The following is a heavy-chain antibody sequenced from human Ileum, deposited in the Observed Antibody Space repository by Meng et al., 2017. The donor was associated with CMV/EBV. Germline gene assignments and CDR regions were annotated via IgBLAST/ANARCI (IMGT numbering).Heavy chain of an antibody. CDR2: IYNSGGT. V-gene: IGHV4-31*03. CDR1: GGYISSGAYY. CDR3: ARLGRITGNFDY. D-gene: IGHD1-20*01. J-gene: IGHJ4*02. Sequence: TVSGGYISSGAYYWNWIRQHPGKGLEWIGYIYNSGGTYYNPSLKSRVIISIDTSKNQFSLKLSSVTAADTAVYYCARLGRITGNFDYWGQGTLVTVSS.